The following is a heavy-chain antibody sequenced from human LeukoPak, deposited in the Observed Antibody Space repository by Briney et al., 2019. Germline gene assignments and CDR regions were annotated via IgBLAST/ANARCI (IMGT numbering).Heavy chain of an antibody. Sequence: PGGSLRLSCAASGFTFSSYGMHWVRQAPGKGLEWVAVISYDGSNKYYADSVRGRFTISRDNSKNTLYLQMNSLRAEDTAVYCCAKDQFGGSYYGAFDIWGQGTMVTVSS. V-gene: IGHV3-30*18. D-gene: IGHD1-26*01. J-gene: IGHJ3*02. CDR1: GFTFSSYG. CDR2: ISYDGSNK. CDR3: AKDQFGGSYYGAFDI.